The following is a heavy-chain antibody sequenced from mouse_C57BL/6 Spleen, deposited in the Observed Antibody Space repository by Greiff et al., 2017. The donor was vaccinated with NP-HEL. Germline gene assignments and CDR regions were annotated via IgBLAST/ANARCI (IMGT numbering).Heavy chain of an antibody. CDR3: TLSTTAY. CDR2: IDPETGGT. D-gene: IGHD1-2*01. Sequence: LVESGAELVRPGASVTLSCKASGYTFTDYEMHWVKQTPVHGLEWIGAIDPETGGTAYNQKFKGKAILTADKSSSTAYMELRSLTSEDSAVYYCTLSTTAYWGQGTTLTVSS. V-gene: IGHV1-15*01. CDR1: GYTFTDYE. J-gene: IGHJ2*01.